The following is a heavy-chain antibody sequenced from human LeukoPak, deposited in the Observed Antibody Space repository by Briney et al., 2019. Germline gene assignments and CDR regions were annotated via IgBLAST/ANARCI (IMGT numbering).Heavy chain of an antibody. D-gene: IGHD1-1*01. CDR3: ARGTGTTAYFDY. Sequence: GGSLRLSCAASGFIFSNYGVTWVRQAPGKGLEWLASISNGGEDTYYADSVKGRFTISRDNAKNSLYLQVNSLRAEDTAVYYCARGTGTTAYFDYWGQGTPVTVSS. CDR2: ISNGGEDT. J-gene: IGHJ4*02. CDR1: GFIFSNYG. V-gene: IGHV3-21*01.